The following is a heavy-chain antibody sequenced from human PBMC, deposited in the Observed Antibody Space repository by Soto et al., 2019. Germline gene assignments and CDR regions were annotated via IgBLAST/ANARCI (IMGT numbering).Heavy chain of an antibody. J-gene: IGHJ4*02. CDR1: GGSISSRSHY. CDR2: SFYRGST. V-gene: IGHV4-39*01. CDR3: ATAAGFGVVTPFFED. Sequence: QLQLQESGPGLVKPSETLSLTCTVSGGSISSRSHYGGWIRQSPGKHLAWIGSSFYRGSTHYNPSLTTLVTISVDTSKTQVSLKLSSVTAADPAVYYCATAAGFGVVTPFFEDWGQGILVTVSS. D-gene: IGHD3-3*01.